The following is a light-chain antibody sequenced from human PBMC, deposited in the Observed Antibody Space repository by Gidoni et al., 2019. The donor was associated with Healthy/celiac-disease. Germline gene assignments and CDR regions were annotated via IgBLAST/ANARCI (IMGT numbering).Light chain of an antibody. J-gene: IGKJ2*01. CDR3: QQYYSTPPT. CDR2: WAS. CDR1: QSVLYSSNNKNY. Sequence: DIVMNQARESLAVSLGERATINCKPSQSVLYSSNNKNYLAWYQQKPGQPPKLLIYWASTRESGVPDRFSGSGSGTDFTLTISSLQAEDVAVYYCQQYYSTPPTFGQGTKLEIK. V-gene: IGKV4-1*01.